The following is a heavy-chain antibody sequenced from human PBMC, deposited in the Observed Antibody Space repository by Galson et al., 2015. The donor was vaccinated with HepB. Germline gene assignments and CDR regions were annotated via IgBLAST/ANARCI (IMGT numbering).Heavy chain of an antibody. Sequence: SLRLSCAASGFTFSSYGMHWVRQAPGKGLEWVAVIWYDGSTKYYADSVKGRFTISSDNSKNTLYLLMNSLRAEDTAVYYCARDPLRGSLLPFDYWGQGTLVTVSS. CDR2: IWYDGSTK. CDR1: GFTFSSYG. V-gene: IGHV3-33*08. D-gene: IGHD2-21*01. CDR3: ARDPLRGSLLPFDY. J-gene: IGHJ4*02.